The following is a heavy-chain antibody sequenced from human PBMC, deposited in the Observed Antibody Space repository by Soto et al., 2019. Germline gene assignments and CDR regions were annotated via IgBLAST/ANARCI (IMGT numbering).Heavy chain of an antibody. CDR3: ARWGVDGCWSGYYSDY. Sequence: PGGSLRLSCAASGFTFSDYYMIWIRQAPVNGLEFVSYISSSFSTIYYADAVKGRFTISRCKAEKSVYLQRNSLRAEDTALYDCARWGVDGCWSGYYSDYWGQGTLVTVSS. V-gene: IGHV3-11*01. D-gene: IGHD3-3*01. J-gene: IGHJ4*02. CDR2: ISSSFSTI. CDR1: GFTFSDYY.